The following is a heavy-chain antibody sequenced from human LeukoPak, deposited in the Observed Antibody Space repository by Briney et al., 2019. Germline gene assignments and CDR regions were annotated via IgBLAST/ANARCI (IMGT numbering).Heavy chain of an antibody. J-gene: IGHJ6*03. D-gene: IGHD4-11*01. CDR1: GYSISSGYY. CDR3: ARVPTYSNSYYYYYYMDV. V-gene: IGHV4-38-2*02. Sequence: PSETLSLTCTVSGYSISSGYYWGWIRQPPGKGLEWIGSIYHSGSTYYNPSLKSRVTISIDTSKNQFSLKLSSVTAADTAVYYCARVPTYSNSYYYYYYMDVWGKGTTVTVSS. CDR2: IYHSGST.